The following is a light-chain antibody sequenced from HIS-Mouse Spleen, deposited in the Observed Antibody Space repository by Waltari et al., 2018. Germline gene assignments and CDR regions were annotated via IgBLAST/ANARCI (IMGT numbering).Light chain of an antibody. CDR3: QAWDSSYSV. CDR1: TLGDKY. CDR2: QDS. Sequence: SYELTQPPSVSVSPGQTASITCSGDTLGDKYACWYQQKPGQSPVLVIYQDSKRPSGIPGRVSGSNSGNTATLTISGTQAMDEADYYCQAWDSSYSVFGGGTKLTVL. V-gene: IGLV3-1*01. J-gene: IGLJ2*01.